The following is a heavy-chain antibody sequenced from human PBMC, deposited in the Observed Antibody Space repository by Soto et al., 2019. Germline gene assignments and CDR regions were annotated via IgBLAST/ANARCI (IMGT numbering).Heavy chain of an antibody. CDR2: INHSGST. D-gene: IGHD1-26*01. V-gene: IGHV4-34*01. J-gene: IGHJ6*02. Sequence: LSLTCAVYGVSFSCYYWSWIRQPPWKGLEWIGEINHSGSTNYNPSLKSRVTISVDTSKNQFSLKLSSVTAADTAVYYCARGRRIVRVSRWACMDVWGQGTTVTVSS. CDR1: GVSFSCYY. CDR3: ARGRRIVRVSRWACMDV.